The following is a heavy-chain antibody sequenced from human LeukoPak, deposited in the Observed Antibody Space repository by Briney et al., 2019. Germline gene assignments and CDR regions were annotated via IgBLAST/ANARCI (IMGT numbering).Heavy chain of an antibody. Sequence: GGSLRLSCAASGFTFSSYEMNWVRQAPGKGLEWVSYISSSGSTIYYADSVKGRFTISRDNAKNSLYLQMNSLRAEDTAVYYCARDGAGWDNWFDPWGQGTLVTVSS. V-gene: IGHV3-48*03. CDR3: ARDGAGWDNWFDP. J-gene: IGHJ5*02. CDR1: GFTFSSYE. D-gene: IGHD1-26*01. CDR2: ISSSGSTI.